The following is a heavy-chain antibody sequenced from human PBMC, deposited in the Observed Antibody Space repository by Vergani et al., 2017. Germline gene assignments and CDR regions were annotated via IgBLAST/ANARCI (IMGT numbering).Heavy chain of an antibody. V-gene: IGHV1-8*02. J-gene: IGHJ5*01. Sequence: QVQLVQSGAEVKKPGASVKVSCKASGYTFNPYDINWVRQAPGQGLERMGWMNPNSGNTGYAQKFQGRVTMTRDTSITTAYMELTSLRFGDTAVYYCARGQSGYCTGDICYIHPWFESWGQGTLVTVSS. CDR2: MNPNSGNT. CDR3: ARGQSGYCTGDICYIHPWFES. CDR1: GYTFNPYD. D-gene: IGHD2-15*01.